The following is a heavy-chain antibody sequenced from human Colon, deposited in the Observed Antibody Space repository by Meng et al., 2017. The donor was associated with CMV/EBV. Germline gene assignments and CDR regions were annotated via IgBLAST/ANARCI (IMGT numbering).Heavy chain of an antibody. Sequence: GSLSLSCTVSGGSISSSSHYWAWSRQPPGKGLEWIGSIYYSGNTFYNPSLGSRVTMSMDTSYHQSSLKVTSVTAADTAVYYCASSIAKYYYGMDVWGQGTTVTVSS. D-gene: IGHD6-13*01. J-gene: IGHJ6*02. CDR2: IYYSGNT. CDR1: GGSISSSSHY. V-gene: IGHV4-39*07. CDR3: ASSIAKYYYGMDV.